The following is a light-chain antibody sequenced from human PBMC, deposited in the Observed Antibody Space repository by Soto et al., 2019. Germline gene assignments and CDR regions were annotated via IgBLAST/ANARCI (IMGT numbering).Light chain of an antibody. Sequence: FQMTQSPSTLSASVGDRVNITCRASQTIFSWLAWYQQKPGKAPKLLIYKASSLESGVPSSYSGGGSGTEFTLTISGLQPDDFATYFCQQYNSYPYSFGQGTKLEIK. CDR2: KAS. CDR1: QTIFSW. V-gene: IGKV1-5*03. J-gene: IGKJ2*03. CDR3: QQYNSYPYS.